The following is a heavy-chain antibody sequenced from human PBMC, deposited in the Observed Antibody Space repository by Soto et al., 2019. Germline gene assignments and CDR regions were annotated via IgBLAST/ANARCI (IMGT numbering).Heavy chain of an antibody. V-gene: IGHV1-46*03. CDR1: GYTFTSYY. CDR3: ARDRGVVLGYDLSRGLFYFDY. Sequence: ASVKVSCKASGYTFTSYYMHWVRQAPGQGLEWMGIINPSGGSTSYAQKFQGRVTMTRDTSTSTVYMELSSLRSEDTAVYYCARDRGVVLGYDLSRGLFYFDYWGQGTLVTVSS. D-gene: IGHD5-12*01. CDR2: INPSGGST. J-gene: IGHJ4*02.